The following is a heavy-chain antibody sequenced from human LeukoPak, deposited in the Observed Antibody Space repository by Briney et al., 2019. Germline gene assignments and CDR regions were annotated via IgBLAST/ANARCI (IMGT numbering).Heavy chain of an antibody. CDR1: GGTFISYT. V-gene: IGHV1-69*02. CDR2: IIPILGIA. D-gene: IGHD4-23*01. CDR3: ASPMTTVVTEYYFDY. Sequence: GASVKVSCKASGGTFISYTISWVRQAPGQGLEWMGRIIPILGIANYAQKFQGRVTITADKSTSTAYMELSSLRSEDTAVYYCASPMTTVVTEYYFDYWGQGTLVTVSS. J-gene: IGHJ4*02.